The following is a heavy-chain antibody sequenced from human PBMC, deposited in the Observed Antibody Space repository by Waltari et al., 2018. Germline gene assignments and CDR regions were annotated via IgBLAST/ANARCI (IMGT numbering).Heavy chain of an antibody. D-gene: IGHD3-10*01. CDR3: AKLNWFPESPDF. V-gene: IGHV3-53*01. J-gene: IGHJ4*02. CDR1: GFTVSSNY. Sequence: EVQLVESGGGLIQPGGSLRLSCAASGFTVSSNYMSWVRQAPGKGLEWVSVIYSGGSTYYADSVKGRFTISRDNSQNTLFLQMNSLRIEDTAVYYCAKLNWFPESPDFWGQGTLVTVSS. CDR2: IYSGGST.